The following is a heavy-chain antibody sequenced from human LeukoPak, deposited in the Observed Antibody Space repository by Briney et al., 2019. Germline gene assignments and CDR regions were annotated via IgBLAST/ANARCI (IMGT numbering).Heavy chain of an antibody. CDR2: INHSGST. Sequence: SETLSLTCAVYGGSFSGYYWSWIRQPPGKGLEWIGEINHSGSTNYNPSLKSRVTISVDTSKNQFSLKLSSVTAADTAVYYCARGYLGVRFVERDAFDIWGQGTMVTVSS. CDR3: ARGYLGVRFVERDAFDI. J-gene: IGHJ3*02. D-gene: IGHD3-3*01. V-gene: IGHV4-34*01. CDR1: GGSFSGYY.